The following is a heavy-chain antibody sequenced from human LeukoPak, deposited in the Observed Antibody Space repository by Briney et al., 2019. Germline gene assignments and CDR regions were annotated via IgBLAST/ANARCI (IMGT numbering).Heavy chain of an antibody. CDR3: ARALGSSGYYFHFDY. D-gene: IGHD3-22*01. J-gene: IGHJ4*02. CDR2: IYYSGST. Sequence: PSETLSLTCTVSGGSISSYYWSWFRQPPGKGLEWIGYIYYSGSTNYNPSLKSRVTISVDTSKNQFSLKLSSVTAADTAVYYCARALGSSGYYFHFDYWGQGTLVTVSS. CDR1: GGSISSYY. V-gene: IGHV4-59*01.